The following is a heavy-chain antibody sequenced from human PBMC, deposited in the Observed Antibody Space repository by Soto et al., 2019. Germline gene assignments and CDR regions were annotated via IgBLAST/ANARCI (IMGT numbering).Heavy chain of an antibody. Sequence: PSETLSLTCAVYGGSFSGCYWSWIRQPPWKGLEWIGEINHSGSTNYNPSLKSRVTISVDTSKNQFSLKLSSVTAADTAVYYCASRNHVLRYFDWPVDPIDYWGQGTLVTVSS. V-gene: IGHV4-34*01. CDR3: ASRNHVLRYFDWPVDPIDY. CDR2: INHSGST. J-gene: IGHJ4*02. CDR1: GGSFSGCY. D-gene: IGHD3-9*01.